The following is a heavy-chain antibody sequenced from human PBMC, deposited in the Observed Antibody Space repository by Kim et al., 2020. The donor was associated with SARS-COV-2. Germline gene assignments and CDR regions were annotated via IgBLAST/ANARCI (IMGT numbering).Heavy chain of an antibody. J-gene: IGHJ4*02. D-gene: IGHD6-19*01. V-gene: IGHV1-2*06. CDR1: GYTFTGYY. CDR3: ATSSKGYSSGGDY. CDR2: INPNSGGT. Sequence: ASVKVSCKASGYTFTGYYMHWVRQAPGQGLEWMGRINPNSGGTNYAQKFQGRVTMTRDTSISTAYMELSRLRSDDTAVYYCATSSKGYSSGGDYWGQGTLVTVSS.